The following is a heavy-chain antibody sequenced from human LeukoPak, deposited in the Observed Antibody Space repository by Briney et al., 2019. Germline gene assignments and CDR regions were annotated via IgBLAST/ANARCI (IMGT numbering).Heavy chain of an antibody. J-gene: IGHJ4*02. V-gene: IGHV4-59*08. CDR1: GGSIRGYS. Sequence: KPSEILSLTCTVSGGSIRGYSWSWLRQPPGKGLEWLGYISDSGSTSYNPSLKTRIIISLDTSKNQFSLKLSSVTAADTAVYYCARHEAGTTLDYWGQGTQVTVSS. D-gene: IGHD1-7*01. CDR3: ARHEAGTTLDY. CDR2: ISDSGST.